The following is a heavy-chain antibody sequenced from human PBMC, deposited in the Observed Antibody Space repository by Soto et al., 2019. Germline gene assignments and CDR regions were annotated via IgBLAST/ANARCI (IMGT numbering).Heavy chain of an antibody. J-gene: IGHJ6*02. V-gene: IGHV1-18*01. CDR2: ISAYNGNT. Sequence: ASVKVSCKASGYTFTSYGISWVRQAPGQGLEWMGWISAYNGNTNYAQKFQGRVTMTRDTSTSTVYMELSSLRSEDTAVYYCARGGGRAAAGSRYGMDVWGQGTTVTVSS. D-gene: IGHD6-13*01. CDR1: GYTFTSYG. CDR3: ARGGGRAAAGSRYGMDV.